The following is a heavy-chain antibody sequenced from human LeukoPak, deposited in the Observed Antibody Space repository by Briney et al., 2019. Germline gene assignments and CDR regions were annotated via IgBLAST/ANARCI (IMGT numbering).Heavy chain of an antibody. D-gene: IGHD3-3*01. J-gene: IGHJ4*02. V-gene: IGHV4-59*05. CDR2: IYYSGST. CDR3: ARVPDFWSGYYPFDY. Sequence: SETLSLTCTVSGGSISSYYWSWIRQPPGKGLEWIGSIYYSGSTYYNPSLKSRVTISVDTSKNQFSLKLSSVTAADTAVYYCARVPDFWSGYYPFDYWGQGTLVTVSS. CDR1: GGSISSYY.